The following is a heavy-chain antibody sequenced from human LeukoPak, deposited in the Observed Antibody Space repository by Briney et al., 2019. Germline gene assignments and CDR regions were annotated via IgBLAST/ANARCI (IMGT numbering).Heavy chain of an antibody. Sequence: SGTLSLTCGVSGGSISSSNWWSWVRQPPGKGLEWIGTVYYSGNTRYNPSLKSRVTLSVDTSKNQFSLNLTSVTAADTAVYYCARDNTVTTAGHHTLDYWGQGTLVIVSS. CDR3: ARDNTVTTAGHHTLDY. V-gene: IGHV4-4*02. CDR1: GGSISSSNW. CDR2: VYYSGNT. J-gene: IGHJ4*02. D-gene: IGHD4-17*01.